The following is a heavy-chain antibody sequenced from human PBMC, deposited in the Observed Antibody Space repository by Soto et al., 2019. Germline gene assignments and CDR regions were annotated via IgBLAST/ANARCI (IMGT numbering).Heavy chain of an antibody. V-gene: IGHV4-59*01. CDR3: ERRWSGIDF. CDR2: VHYSGTT. CDR1: GGSISIFY. Sequence: QVQLQESGPGLVKPSETLSLTCSVSGGSISIFYWNWIRQSPGKGLEWIGYVHYSGTTSYNPALNSQVTISLDTSNKQLSLTLRSVSAADTAICYFERRWSGIDFWGQGTLVTVSS. J-gene: IGHJ4*02. D-gene: IGHD3-10*01.